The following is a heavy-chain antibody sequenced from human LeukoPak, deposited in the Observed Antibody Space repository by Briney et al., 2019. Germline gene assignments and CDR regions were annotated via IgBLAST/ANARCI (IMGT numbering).Heavy chain of an antibody. CDR1: GYSFTSYW. V-gene: IGHV5-51*01. Sequence: GESPKISCKGSGYSFTSYWIGWVRQMPRKGLELIGINYPGDSDTRYSPSFQGQVNISADKSISTAYLQWSMLNCSSTAMEYSVGGVCRGDTYAPGLFEYWGQGTLVTVSS. J-gene: IGHJ4*02. D-gene: IGHD2-15*01. CDR2: NYPGDSDT. CDR3: VGGVCRGDTYAPGLFEY.